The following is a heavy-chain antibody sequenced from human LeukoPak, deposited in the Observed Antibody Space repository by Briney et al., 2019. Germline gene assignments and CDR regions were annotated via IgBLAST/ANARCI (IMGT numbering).Heavy chain of an antibody. CDR1: GGSISSSSYY. Sequence: SDTLSLTCAVSGGSISSSSYYWGWIRQPPGKGLEWIGSIFYSGTTYYNPSLKSRVTISADTSKNQFSLRLRFVAAADTAVYYCARSNYYDSSGPIDYWGQGTLVTVSS. CDR2: IFYSGTT. CDR3: ARSNYYDSSGPIDY. D-gene: IGHD3-22*01. J-gene: IGHJ4*02. V-gene: IGHV4-39*01.